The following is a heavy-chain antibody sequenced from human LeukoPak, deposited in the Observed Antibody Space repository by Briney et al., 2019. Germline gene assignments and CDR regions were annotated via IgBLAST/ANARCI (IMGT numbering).Heavy chain of an antibody. D-gene: IGHD3-10*01. CDR1: GFTFSSYG. CDR3: AKDPLQYGSGSYYFDY. CDR2: IRYDGSNK. Sequence: PGGSLRLSCAASGFTFSSYGMHWVRQAPGKGLEWVAFIRYDGSNKYYADSVKGRFTISRDDSKNALYLQMNSLRAEDTAVYYCAKDPLQYGSGSYYFDYWGQGTLVTVSS. J-gene: IGHJ4*02. V-gene: IGHV3-30*02.